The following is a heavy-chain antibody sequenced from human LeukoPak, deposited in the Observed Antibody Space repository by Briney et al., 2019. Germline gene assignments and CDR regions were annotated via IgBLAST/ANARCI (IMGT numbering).Heavy chain of an antibody. CDR3: GRQGDNDHGDPNWFDP. Sequence: PSETLSLTCTVSGGSISSGRYYWGWIRQPPGKGLEWIASISYSGKTFYNPSLRSRVTISVDTSKNQFSLAVSSVTAADTAVYYCGRQGDNDHGDPNWFDPWGQGTLVTVSS. V-gene: IGHV4-39*01. CDR2: ISYSGKT. J-gene: IGHJ5*02. CDR1: GGSISSGRYY. D-gene: IGHD4-17*01.